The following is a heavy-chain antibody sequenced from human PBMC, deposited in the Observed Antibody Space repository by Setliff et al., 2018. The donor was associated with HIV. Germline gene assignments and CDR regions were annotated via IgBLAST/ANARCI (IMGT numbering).Heavy chain of an antibody. Sequence: SETLSLTCTVSGASINSGDSYWTWIRQSPGKGLEWIGFMYYSGSNYYNPSLKSRISISLDASKSQFSLWLTSVTAADTAVYYCARGKWGGGAGAPSYYFDSWGQGTLVTVSS. D-gene: IGHD6-19*01. CDR2: MYYSGSN. V-gene: IGHV4-30-4*01. CDR3: ARGKWGGGAGAPSYYFDS. J-gene: IGHJ4*02. CDR1: GASINSGDSY.